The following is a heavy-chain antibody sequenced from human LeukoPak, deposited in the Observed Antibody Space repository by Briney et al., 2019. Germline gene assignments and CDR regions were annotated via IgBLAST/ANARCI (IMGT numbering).Heavy chain of an antibody. Sequence: LETLSLTCTVSGGSISSSSYYWGWIRQPPGKGLEWIGSIYYSGSTYYNPSLKSRVTISVDTSKNQFSLKLSSVTAADTAVYYCERLAVALFDYWGQGTLVTVSS. J-gene: IGHJ4*02. V-gene: IGHV4-39*01. CDR1: GGSISSSSYY. D-gene: IGHD6-19*01. CDR2: IYYSGST. CDR3: ERLAVALFDY.